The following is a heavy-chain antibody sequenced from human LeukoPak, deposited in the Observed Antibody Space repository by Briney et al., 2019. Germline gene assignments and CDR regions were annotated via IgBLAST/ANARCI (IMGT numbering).Heavy chain of an antibody. J-gene: IGHJ4*02. Sequence: GGSLRLSCAASGFTFSSYAMHWVRQAPGKGLEWVAVISYDGSNKYYADSVKGRFTISRDNSKNTLYLQMSSLRAEDTAVYYCARDSSDTYRFDYWGQGTLVTVSS. CDR2: ISYDGSNK. CDR1: GFTFSSYA. CDR3: ARDSSDTYRFDY. V-gene: IGHV3-30-3*01. D-gene: IGHD1-26*01.